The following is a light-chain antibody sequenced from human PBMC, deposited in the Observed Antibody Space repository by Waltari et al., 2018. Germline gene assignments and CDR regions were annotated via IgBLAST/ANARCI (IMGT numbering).Light chain of an antibody. CDR3: QQYDNLPRLT. Sequence: DIKRTQSPSSLSASVGERVTITCQASQDISNYLNWYQQKPGKAPKLLIYDASNLETGVPSRFSGSGSGTDFTFTISSLQPEDIATYYCQQYDNLPRLTFGGGTKVEIK. V-gene: IGKV1-33*01. J-gene: IGKJ4*01. CDR1: QDISNY. CDR2: DAS.